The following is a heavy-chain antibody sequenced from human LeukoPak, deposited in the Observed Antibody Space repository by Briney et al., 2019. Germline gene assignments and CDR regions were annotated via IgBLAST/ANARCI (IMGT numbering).Heavy chain of an antibody. Sequence: GGSLRLSCAAPGFTVSNNDMSWVSQAPGKGLEWIAFIYSGGSTFHADSVKGRFIISRDNSKNTLYLQMNSLRVEDTAVYYCATGTHPGNWGQGTLVTVSS. J-gene: IGHJ4*02. CDR2: IYSGGST. D-gene: IGHD1-26*01. V-gene: IGHV3-66*01. CDR3: ATGTHPGN. CDR1: GFTVSNND.